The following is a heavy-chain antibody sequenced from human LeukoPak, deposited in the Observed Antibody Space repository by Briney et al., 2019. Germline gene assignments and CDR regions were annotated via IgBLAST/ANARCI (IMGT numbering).Heavy chain of an antibody. CDR2: IIPIFGTA. Sequence: ASVKVSRKASGGTFSSYAISWVRQAPGQGLEWMGGIIPIFGTANYAQKFQGRVTITADKSTSTAYMELSSLRSEDTAVYYCARERDSYGYCFDPWGQGTLVTVSS. CDR3: ARERDSYGYCFDP. J-gene: IGHJ5*02. D-gene: IGHD5-18*01. CDR1: GGTFSSYA. V-gene: IGHV1-69*06.